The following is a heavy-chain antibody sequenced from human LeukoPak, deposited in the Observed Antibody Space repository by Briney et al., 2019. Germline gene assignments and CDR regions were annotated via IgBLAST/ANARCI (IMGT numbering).Heavy chain of an antibody. CDR1: GYSFTTYW. CDR2: IYPRDSDI. Sequence: GGSLQISCKGSGYSFTTYWIAWVRQVPGKGLEGMGIIYPRDSDIRYSPPFQGQVTISADKSISTAYLQWSSLKASDTAMYYCARMIGLGEVSPYFDYWGQGNLVTVSS. CDR3: ARMIGLGEVSPYFDY. D-gene: IGHD3-16*02. V-gene: IGHV5-51*01. J-gene: IGHJ4*02.